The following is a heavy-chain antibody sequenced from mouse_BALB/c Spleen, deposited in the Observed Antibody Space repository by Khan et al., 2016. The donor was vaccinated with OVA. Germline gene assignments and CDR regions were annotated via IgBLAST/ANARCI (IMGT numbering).Heavy chain of an antibody. J-gene: IGHJ3*01. CDR3: ARGGSSGPAWFAY. V-gene: IGHV3-6*02. CDR2: IRYDGNS. CDR1: GYSITSGYF. D-gene: IGHD3-1*01. Sequence: EVQLQESGPGLVKPSQSLSLTCSVTGYSITSGYFWNWIRPFPGNKLEWMGYIRYDGNSNYNTSLNNRISITRDTSKNQFFLKLNSVTPEDTASYDCARGGSSGPAWFAYWGQGTLVTVAA.